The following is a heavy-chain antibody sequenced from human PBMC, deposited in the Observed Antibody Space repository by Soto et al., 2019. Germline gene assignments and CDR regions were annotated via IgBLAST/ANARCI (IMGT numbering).Heavy chain of an antibody. Sequence: GGSLRLSCAASGFTFSSYAMHWVRQAPGKGLEWVAVISYDGSNKYYADSVKGRFTISRDNSKNTLYLQMNSLRAEDTAVYYCARDSVLDYWGQGTLVTVSS. CDR3: ARDSVLDY. CDR1: GFTFSSYA. V-gene: IGHV3-30-3*01. CDR2: ISYDGSNK. J-gene: IGHJ4*02. D-gene: IGHD3-3*01.